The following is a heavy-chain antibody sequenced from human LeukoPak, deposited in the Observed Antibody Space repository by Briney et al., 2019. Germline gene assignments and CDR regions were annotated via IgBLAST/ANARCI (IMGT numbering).Heavy chain of an antibody. CDR1: GGSISGSY. J-gene: IGHJ4*02. CDR2: IYYGGST. CDR3: ARLVLGATAYFDC. V-gene: IGHV4-59*08. Sequence: SETLSLTCTVSGGSISGSYWSWLRQPPGKGLEWIGYIYYGGSTNYNPSLKNRVTISVDKSKNQFSLKLSSVTAADTAVYYCARLVLGATAYFDCWGQGTLVTVSS. D-gene: IGHD1-26*01.